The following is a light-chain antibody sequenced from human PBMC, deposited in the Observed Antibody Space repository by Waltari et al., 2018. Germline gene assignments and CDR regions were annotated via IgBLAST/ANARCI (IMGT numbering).Light chain of an antibody. CDR3: QQYNNWPPWT. Sequence: EIVMTQSPATLSVSPGERVTLSCRASQSVGNNLAWYQQKPGQAPRAPIYVASTRATGIPPRFSGSGSGTEFSLSISSLQSEEFGVYYCQQYNNWPPWTFGQGTRVEIK. J-gene: IGKJ1*01. CDR1: QSVGNN. V-gene: IGKV3-15*01. CDR2: VAS.